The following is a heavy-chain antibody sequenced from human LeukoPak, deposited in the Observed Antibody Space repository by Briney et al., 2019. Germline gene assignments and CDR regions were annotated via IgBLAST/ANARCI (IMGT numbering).Heavy chain of an antibody. CDR3: AKDKFSGGSSSNNGFDI. CDR2: ISWNSGSI. V-gene: IGHV3-9*03. Sequence: QTGGSLRLSCAASGFTFDDYAMHWVRQAPGKGLEWVSGISWNSGSIGYADSVKGRFTISRDNAKNSLYLQMNRLRAEDMALYYCAKDKFSGGSSSNNGFDIWGQGTMVTVSS. D-gene: IGHD6-6*01. J-gene: IGHJ3*02. CDR1: GFTFDDYA.